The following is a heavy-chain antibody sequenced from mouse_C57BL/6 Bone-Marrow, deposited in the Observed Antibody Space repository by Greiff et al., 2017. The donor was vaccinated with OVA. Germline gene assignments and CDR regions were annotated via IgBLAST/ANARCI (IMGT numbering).Heavy chain of an antibody. J-gene: IGHJ4*01. D-gene: IGHD3-1*01. CDR2: IRLKSDNYAT. Sequence: EVKVEESGGGLVQPGGSMKLSCVASGFTFSNYWMNWVSQSPEKGLEWVAQIRLKSDNYATHYAESVKGRFTISRDESKSSVYRQMNNLRAEDTGMYYCTGGATWDAMDYWGQGTSVTVSS. V-gene: IGHV6-3*01. CDR3: TGGATWDAMDY. CDR1: GFTFSNYW.